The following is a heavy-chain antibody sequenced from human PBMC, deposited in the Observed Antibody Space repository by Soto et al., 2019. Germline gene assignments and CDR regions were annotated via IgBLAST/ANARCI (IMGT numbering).Heavy chain of an antibody. CDR1: VYSISSGYY. CDR2: LYHSGST. Sequence: DTLSLSCAFSVYSISSGYYWVWIRQPPGKGLEWIGSLYHSGSTSYNPSLKSRVTISVDTSKNQFSLKLTSVTAADTAVYYCARMYGYSYGYLDYWGQGTQVTVS. J-gene: IGHJ4*02. CDR3: ARMYGYSYGYLDY. V-gene: IGHV4-38-2*01. D-gene: IGHD5-18*01.